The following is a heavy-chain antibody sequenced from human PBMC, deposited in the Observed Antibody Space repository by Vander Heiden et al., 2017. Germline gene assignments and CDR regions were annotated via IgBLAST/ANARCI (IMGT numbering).Heavy chain of an antibody. CDR1: GFPFSSHS. V-gene: IGHV3-21*01. D-gene: IGHD2-2*01. CDR3: ARAHCSSTRVCYYYGMDV. Sequence: EVQLVESGGGLVKPGGSLRRYCAASGFPFSSHSMNWVRQAPGKGLEGVSSISSSSSYIYYADSVKGRFTISRDNAKNSLYLQMNSLRAEDTAVYYCARAHCSSTRVCYYYGMDVWGQGTTVTVSS. CDR2: ISSSSSYI. J-gene: IGHJ6*02.